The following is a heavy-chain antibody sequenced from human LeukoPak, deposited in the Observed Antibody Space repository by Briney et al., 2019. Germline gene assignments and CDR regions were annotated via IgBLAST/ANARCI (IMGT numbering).Heavy chain of an antibody. CDR2: IYPGDSDT. CDR1: GYRFTSYW. D-gene: IGHD6-13*01. J-gene: IGHJ5*02. Sequence: GASLKISCKGSGYRFTSYWIGWVRQMPGKGLEWMGTIYPGDSDTRYSPSFQGQVTISADKSISTAYLQWSSLKASDTAMYYCARGASSSWYNNWFDPWGQGTLVTVSS. V-gene: IGHV5-51*01. CDR3: ARGASSSWYNNWFDP.